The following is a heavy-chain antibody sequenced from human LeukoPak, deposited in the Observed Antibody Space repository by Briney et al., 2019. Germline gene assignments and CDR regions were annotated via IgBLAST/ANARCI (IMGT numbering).Heavy chain of an antibody. J-gene: IGHJ4*02. CDR2: IIPIFGTA. V-gene: IGHV1-69*13. CDR1: GGTFSSHA. CDR3: ARADCSGGSCYSGFDY. D-gene: IGHD2-15*01. Sequence: ASVKVSCKASGGTFSSHAISWVRQAPGQGLEWMGGIIPIFGTANYAQKFQGRVTITADESTSTAYMELSSLRSEDTAVYYCARADCSGGSCYSGFDYWGQGTLVTVSS.